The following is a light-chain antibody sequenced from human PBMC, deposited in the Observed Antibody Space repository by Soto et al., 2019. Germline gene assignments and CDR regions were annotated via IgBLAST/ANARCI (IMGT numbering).Light chain of an antibody. CDR2: DNN. V-gene: IGLV1-51*01. Sequence: QSVLTQPPSVSAAPGQKVTISCSGSSSNIGNNYVSWYQQLPRTAPKLLIYDNNNRPSGIPDRFSGSKSGTSATLVITGLQTGDEADYFCGTWDSSLSAVVFGGGTKLTVL. J-gene: IGLJ2*01. CDR3: GTWDSSLSAVV. CDR1: SSNIGNNY.